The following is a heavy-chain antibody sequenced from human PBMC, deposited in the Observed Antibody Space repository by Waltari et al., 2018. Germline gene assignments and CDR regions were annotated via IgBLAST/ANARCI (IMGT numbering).Heavy chain of an antibody. V-gene: IGHV1-69*05. CDR1: GGTFSSYA. CDR3: AREWRCSGGSCYEWYYGMDV. CDR2: IIPSFGTA. Sequence: QVQLVQSGAEVKKPGSSVKVSCKASGGTFSSYAISWVRQAPGQGLEWMGGIIPSFGTANYAQKVQGRVTITTDESTSTAYMELSSLRSEDTAVYYCAREWRCSGGSCYEWYYGMDVWGQGTTVTVSS. J-gene: IGHJ6*02. D-gene: IGHD2-15*01.